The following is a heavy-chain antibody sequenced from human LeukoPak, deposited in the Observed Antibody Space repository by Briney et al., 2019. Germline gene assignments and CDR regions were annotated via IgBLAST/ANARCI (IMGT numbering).Heavy chain of an antibody. V-gene: IGHV1-3*01. CDR1: GYTFTSYA. D-gene: IGHD3-10*01. Sequence: ASVKVSCKASGYTFTSYAMHWVRQAPGQRLEWMGWINADNGNTKYSQKVQGRVTMTKDTSTSTAYMELRSLTSDDTAVYYCARDFGYDSGSFDSWGQGTLVTVSS. J-gene: IGHJ4*02. CDR3: ARDFGYDSGSFDS. CDR2: INADNGNT.